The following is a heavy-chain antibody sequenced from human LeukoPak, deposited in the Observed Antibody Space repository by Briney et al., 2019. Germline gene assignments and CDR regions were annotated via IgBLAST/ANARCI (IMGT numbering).Heavy chain of an antibody. CDR2: IYTSGST. D-gene: IGHD2-15*01. CDR1: GGSISSYY. V-gene: IGHV4-4*07. Sequence: SETLSLTCTVSGGSISSYYWSWIRQPAGKGLEWIGRIYTSGSTNYNPSLKSRVTVSVDTSKNQFSLKLSSVTAADTAVYYCARVDGSCSGGSCPSGNWFDPWGQGTLVTVSS. CDR3: ARVDGSCSGGSCPSGNWFDP. J-gene: IGHJ5*02.